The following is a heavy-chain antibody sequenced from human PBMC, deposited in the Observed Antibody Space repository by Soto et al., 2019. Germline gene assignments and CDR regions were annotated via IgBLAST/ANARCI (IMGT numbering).Heavy chain of an antibody. D-gene: IGHD2-15*01. CDR2: TTDTGGDT. J-gene: IGHJ4*02. CDR3: ARGSKDSYPGSRIFDF. CDR1: GYIFTNYC. Sequence: SLKVSNRGSGYIFTNYCSGWVRKTTGEGLEWVSTTTDTGGDTKYADSVRGRFTISRDNSKNTLYLQMSSLRAEDSAVYYCARGSKDSYPGSRIFDFWGRGTLVTVSS. V-gene: IGHV3-23*01.